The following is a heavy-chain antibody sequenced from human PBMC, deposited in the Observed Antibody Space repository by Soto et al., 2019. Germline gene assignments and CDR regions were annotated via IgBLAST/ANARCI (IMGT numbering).Heavy chain of an antibody. CDR3: ARDRNSYGYVVFYGMDV. CDR2: ISYDGSNK. CDR1: GFTFSSYA. Sequence: QVQLVESGGGVVQPGRSLRLSCAASGFTFSSYAMHWVRQAPGKGLEWVAVISYDGSNKYYADSVKGRFTISRDNSKNTVYLQMNSLRAEDTAVYYCARDRNSYGYVVFYGMDVWCQGTTVTVSS. V-gene: IGHV3-30-3*01. D-gene: IGHD5-18*01. J-gene: IGHJ6*02.